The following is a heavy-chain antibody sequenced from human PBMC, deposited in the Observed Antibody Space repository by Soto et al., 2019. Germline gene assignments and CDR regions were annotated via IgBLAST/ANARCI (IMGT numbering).Heavy chain of an antibody. V-gene: IGHV4-30-4*01. J-gene: IGHJ4*02. Sequence: SETLSVTCTVSGGYFSSGDYYWSLVLQPPGKDLEYIGYIYYTGTTYYNPSLNSRLTMSVDTSRKQFPLKLSSVTAPDTAVYYCVRRLAVKPRYYFDYWGQGTLVTVSS. D-gene: IGHD6-19*01. CDR2: IYYTGTT. CDR3: VRRLAVKPRYYFDY. CDR1: GGYFSSGDYY.